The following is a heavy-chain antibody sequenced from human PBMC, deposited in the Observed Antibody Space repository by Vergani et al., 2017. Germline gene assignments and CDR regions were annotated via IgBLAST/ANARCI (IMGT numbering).Heavy chain of an antibody. Sequence: QVQLVESGGGVVQPGGSLRLSCAASGFTFISYGMHWVRQAPGKGLEWVAFIRYDGSNKYYADSVKGRFTISRDNSKNTLYLQMNSLRAEDTAVYYCAKDIGMYYYGSGSLGDGMDVWGQGTTVTVSS. CDR1: GFTFISYG. V-gene: IGHV3-30*02. CDR3: AKDIGMYYYGSGSLGDGMDV. J-gene: IGHJ6*02. D-gene: IGHD3-10*01. CDR2: IRYDGSNK.